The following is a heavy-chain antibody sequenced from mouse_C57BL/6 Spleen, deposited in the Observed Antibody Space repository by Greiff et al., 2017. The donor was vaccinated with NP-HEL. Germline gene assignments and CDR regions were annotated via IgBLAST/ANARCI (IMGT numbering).Heavy chain of an antibody. CDR3: TRESVLYYYAMDY. J-gene: IGHJ4*01. CDR2: IDPETGGT. CDR1: GYTFTDYE. V-gene: IGHV1-15*01. D-gene: IGHD6-5*01. Sequence: QVQLKESGAELVRPGASVTLSCKASGYTFTDYEMHWVKQTPVHGLEWIGAIDPETGGTAYNQKFKGKAILTADKSSSTAYMELRSLTSEDSAVYYCTRESVLYYYAMDYWGQGTSVTVSS.